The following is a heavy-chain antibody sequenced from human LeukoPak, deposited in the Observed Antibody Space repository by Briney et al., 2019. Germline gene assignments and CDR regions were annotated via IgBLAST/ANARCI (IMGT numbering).Heavy chain of an antibody. D-gene: IGHD6-13*01. CDR2: ISSSRSYT. V-gene: IGHV3-11*03. Sequence: PWGSLRLSCVVSGIPFSDYYMNWIRQAPGKGLEWISYISSSRSYTDYADSVKGRFTISRDNTKNILYLQMNSLRVEDTAVYYCAAGTAADYWGLGTLVAVSS. CDR1: GIPFSDYY. CDR3: AAGTAADY. J-gene: IGHJ4*02.